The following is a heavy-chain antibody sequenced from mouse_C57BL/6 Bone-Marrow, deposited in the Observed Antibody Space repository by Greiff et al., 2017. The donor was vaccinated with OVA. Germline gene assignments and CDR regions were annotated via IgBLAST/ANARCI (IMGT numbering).Heavy chain of an antibody. Sequence: EVQLQQSGPGLAKPSQTLSLTCSASGYSITSYYWNWIRKFPGNKLEYMGYISYSGSTYYNPSLKSRISITRDTSKNKYYLQLNSVTTEDTATDYCAGFCYDYDYALDYWGQGTSVTVSS. CDR2: ISYSGST. CDR1: GYSITSYY. D-gene: IGHD2-4*01. CDR3: AGFCYDYDYALDY. J-gene: IGHJ4*01. V-gene: IGHV3-8*01.